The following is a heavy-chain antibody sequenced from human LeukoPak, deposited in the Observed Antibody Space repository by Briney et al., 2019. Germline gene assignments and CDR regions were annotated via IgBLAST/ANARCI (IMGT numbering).Heavy chain of an antibody. Sequence: PSETLSLTCTVSGGSRSSGSYYWSWIRQPAGKGLEWIGRIYTSGSTNYNPSLKSRVTISVDTSKNQFSLKLSSVTAADTAVYYCARVARARYYYYMDVWGKGTTVTVSS. CDR3: ARVARARYYYYMDV. CDR1: GGSRSSGSYY. V-gene: IGHV4-61*02. J-gene: IGHJ6*03. CDR2: IYTSGST.